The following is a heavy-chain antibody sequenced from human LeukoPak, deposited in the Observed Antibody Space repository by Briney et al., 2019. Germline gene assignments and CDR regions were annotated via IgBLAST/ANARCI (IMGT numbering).Heavy chain of an antibody. V-gene: IGHV3-11*06. Sequence: KTGGSLRLSCAAFGFTFTDYYMSWIRQAPGKGLEWVSYISKSGSDTNFADSVKGRFTISRDNAKNSLYLQMNSLRAEDTAVYYCAREPDPTNNINGHWGFDYWGQGTLVTVSS. CDR1: GFTFTDYY. J-gene: IGHJ4*02. CDR2: ISKSGSDT. CDR3: AREPDPTNNINGHWGFDY. D-gene: IGHD7-27*01.